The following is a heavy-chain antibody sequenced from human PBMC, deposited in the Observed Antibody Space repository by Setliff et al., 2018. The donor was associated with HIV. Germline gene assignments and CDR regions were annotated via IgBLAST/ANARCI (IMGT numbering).Heavy chain of an antibody. CDR2: VFYTGFA. CDR1: GDSIRGYY. CDR3: ARQMPIPGIAITPVDY. D-gene: IGHD5-12*01. Sequence: SETLSLTCTVSGDSIRGYYWSWIRQPPGKGLEWMGYVFYTGFAAYNPSLKSRLTISVDTSKSQFSLTLTSVTAADTAVYYCARQMPIPGIAITPVDYWGQGARGTV. V-gene: IGHV4-59*08. J-gene: IGHJ4*02.